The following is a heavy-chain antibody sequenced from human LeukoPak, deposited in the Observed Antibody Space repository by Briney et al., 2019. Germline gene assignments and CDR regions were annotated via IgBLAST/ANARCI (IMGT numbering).Heavy chain of an antibody. Sequence: GGSLRLSCAASGLTFSNAWMSWVRQALGKGLEWVGRIKSKTDDETTDYAAPVKGRFTISRDDSKNTLYLQMNSLKTEDTAVYYCTTLRVTSVTGFDYWGQGTLVTVSS. J-gene: IGHJ4*02. D-gene: IGHD4-11*01. CDR1: GLTFSNAW. CDR3: TTLRVTSVTGFDY. CDR2: IKSKTDDETT. V-gene: IGHV3-15*01.